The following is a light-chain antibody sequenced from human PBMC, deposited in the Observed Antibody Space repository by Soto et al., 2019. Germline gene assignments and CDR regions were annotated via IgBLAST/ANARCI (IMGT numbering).Light chain of an antibody. J-gene: IGKJ1*01. V-gene: IGKV3-15*01. Sequence: EIMMTQSPATLSVSPGERATLSCWASQSVSSNLAWYQQKPGQAPRLLIYGASTRATGIPARFSGSGSGTEFTLTITSLQSEDFALYYCQQYNYWPRTFGQGTKVEIK. CDR2: GAS. CDR3: QQYNYWPRT. CDR1: QSVSSN.